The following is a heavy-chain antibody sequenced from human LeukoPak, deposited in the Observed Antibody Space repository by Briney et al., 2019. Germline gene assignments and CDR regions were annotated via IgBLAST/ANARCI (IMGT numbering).Heavy chain of an antibody. CDR3: ARHSRGSPIDD. D-gene: IGHD2-15*01. CDR2: IRQDGSDN. V-gene: IGHV3-7*01. J-gene: IGHJ4*02. Sequence: GGSLRLSCAASGFTFNSYWMSWVRQAPEKGPEWLANIRQDGSDNQYVDSVKGRFTLSRDKAKNSLYLQMNSLSAEDTAVYYCARHSRGSPIDDWGQGTMVTVSS. CDR1: GFTFNSYW.